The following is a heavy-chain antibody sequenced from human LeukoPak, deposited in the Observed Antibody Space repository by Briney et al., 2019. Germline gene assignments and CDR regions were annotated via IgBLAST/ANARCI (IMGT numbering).Heavy chain of an antibody. D-gene: IGHD2/OR15-2a*01. CDR2: FLNDGRA. V-gene: IGHV3-53*01. J-gene: IGHJ4*02. CDR1: TFAVSAYH. Sequence: PGGSLRLSCAASTFAVSAYHVTWVRQTPGRGLEWVSVFLNDGRAFYADSVRGRFTISTDNSRNTVDLQMNSLGAEDTAVYYCAKGRNYFPIDYWGQGTLVTVSS. CDR3: AKGRNYFPIDY.